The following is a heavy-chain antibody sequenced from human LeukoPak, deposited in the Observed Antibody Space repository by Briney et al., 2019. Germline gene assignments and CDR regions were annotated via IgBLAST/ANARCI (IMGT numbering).Heavy chain of an antibody. J-gene: IGHJ5*02. CDR3: ARGSYYLWFDP. CDR1: GYTFTGYY. V-gene: IGHV1-46*01. CDR2: INPSGGST. Sequence: ASVKVSCKASGYTFTGYYMHWVRQAPGQGLEWMGIINPSGGSTSYAQKFQGRVTMTRDMSTSTAYMELRSLRSDDTAVYYCARGSYYLWFDPWGQGTLVTVSS. D-gene: IGHD1-26*01.